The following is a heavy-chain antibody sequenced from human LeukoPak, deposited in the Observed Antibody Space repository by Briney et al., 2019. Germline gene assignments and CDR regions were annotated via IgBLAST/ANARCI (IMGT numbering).Heavy chain of an antibody. V-gene: IGHV1-24*01. CDR2: FDPEDGET. CDR1: GYTLTELS. CDR3: ATVVYTYDFWSGYSPPDQYFQH. Sequence: ASMKVSCKVSGYTLTELSMHWVRQAPGKGLEWMGGFDPEDGETIYAQKFQGRVTLTEDTSTDTAYMELSSLRSVDTAVYYCATVVYTYDFWSGYSPPDQYFQHWGQGTLVTVSS. J-gene: IGHJ1*01. D-gene: IGHD3-3*01.